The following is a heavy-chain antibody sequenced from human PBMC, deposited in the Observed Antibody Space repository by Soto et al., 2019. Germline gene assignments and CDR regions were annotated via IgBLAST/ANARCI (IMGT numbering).Heavy chain of an antibody. D-gene: IGHD1-7*01. Sequence: ASVKVSCKASGYTFTGYYMHWVRQAPGQGLEWMGWINPNSGGTNYAQKFQGWVTMTRDTSISTAYMELSRLRSDDTAVYYCARDFQTGTTSSYYYGMDVWGQVTTVTVSS. CDR3: ARDFQTGTTSSYYYGMDV. CDR2: INPNSGGT. CDR1: GYTFTGYY. V-gene: IGHV1-2*04. J-gene: IGHJ6*02.